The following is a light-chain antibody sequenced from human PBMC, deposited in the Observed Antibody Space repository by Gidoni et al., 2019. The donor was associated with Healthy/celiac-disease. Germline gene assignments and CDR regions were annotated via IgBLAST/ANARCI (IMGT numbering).Light chain of an antibody. CDR1: QSVSSN. J-gene: IGKJ2*01. Sequence: EIVMTQSPATLSVSPGERATLACSASQSVSSNLAWYQQKPGQAPRLLIYGASTRATGIPARFSGSGSGTEFTLTISSLQSEDSAVYYCQQYNNWLYTFGQXTKLEIK. CDR3: QQYNNWLYT. CDR2: GAS. V-gene: IGKV3-15*01.